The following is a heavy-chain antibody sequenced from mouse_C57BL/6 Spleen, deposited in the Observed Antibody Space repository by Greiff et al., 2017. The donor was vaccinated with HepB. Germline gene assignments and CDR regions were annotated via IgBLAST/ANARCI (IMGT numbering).Heavy chain of an antibody. CDR3: ARDYGWNFFAY. CDR1: GYTFTDYN. D-gene: IGHD1-1*01. Sequence: VQLKESGPELVKPGASVKMSCKASGYTFTDYNMHWVKQSHGKSLEWIGYINPNNGGTSYNQKFKGKATLTVNKSSSTAYMELRSLTSEDSAVYYCARDYGWNFFAYWGQGTLVTVSA. J-gene: IGHJ3*01. CDR2: INPNNGGT. V-gene: IGHV1-22*01.